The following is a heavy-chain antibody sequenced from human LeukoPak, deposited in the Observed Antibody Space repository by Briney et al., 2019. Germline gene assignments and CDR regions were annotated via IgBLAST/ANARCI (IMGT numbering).Heavy chain of an antibody. CDR2: IIPIFGTA. CDR1: GGTFSSYA. CDR3: ARGIRGMATPSYYFDY. Sequence: SVKVSCKASGGTFSSYAISWVRQAPGQGLEWMGGIIPIFGTANYAQKFQGRVTITTDESTSTAYMELSSLRSEDTAVYYCARGIRGMATPSYYFDYWGRGTLVTVSS. D-gene: IGHD5-24*01. J-gene: IGHJ4*02. V-gene: IGHV1-69*05.